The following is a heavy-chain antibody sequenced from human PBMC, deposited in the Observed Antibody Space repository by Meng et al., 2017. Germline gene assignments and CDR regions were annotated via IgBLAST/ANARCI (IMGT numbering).Heavy chain of an antibody. CDR2: ISSSGSTI. CDR1: GFTFSSYE. Sequence: GESLKISCAASGFTFSSYEMNWVRQAPGKGLEWVSYISSSGSTIYYADSVKGRFTISRDNAKNSLYLQMNSLRAEDTAVYYCARLTVAGYRDYYYGMDVWGQGTTVTVSS. D-gene: IGHD6-19*01. J-gene: IGHJ6*02. CDR3: ARLTVAGYRDYYYGMDV. V-gene: IGHV3-48*03.